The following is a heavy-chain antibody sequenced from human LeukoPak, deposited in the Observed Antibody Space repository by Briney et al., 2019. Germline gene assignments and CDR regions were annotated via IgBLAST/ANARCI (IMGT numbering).Heavy chain of an antibody. CDR1: GGSISSYY. CDR3: AGHHPRNTVDF. V-gene: IGHV4-59*08. D-gene: IGHD2-8*02. J-gene: IGHJ4*02. Sequence: SETLSLTCTVSGGSISSYYWSWIRQPPGKGLEWIAYISDIGSINYNPSLKSRVTISLDTSKNQFSLKLSSVTAADTAVYYCAGHHPRNTVDFWGQGTLVAVSS. CDR2: ISDIGSI.